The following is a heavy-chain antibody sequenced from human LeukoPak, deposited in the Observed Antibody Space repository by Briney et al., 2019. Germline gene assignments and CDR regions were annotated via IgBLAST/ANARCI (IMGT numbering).Heavy chain of an antibody. D-gene: IGHD3-22*01. V-gene: IGHV1-69*05. CDR1: GGTFSSYA. J-gene: IGHJ5*02. Sequence: SVKVSCKASGGTFSSYAISWVRQAPGQGLEWMGGIIPIFGTANYAQKFQGRVTIATDESTSTAYMELSSLRSEDTAVYYCAKENPHYDSSGYFYLWGQGTLVTVSS. CDR3: AKENPHYDSSGYFYL. CDR2: IIPIFGTA.